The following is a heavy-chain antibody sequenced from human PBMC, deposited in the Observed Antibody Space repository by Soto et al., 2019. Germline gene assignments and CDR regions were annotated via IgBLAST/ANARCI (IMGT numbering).Heavy chain of an antibody. J-gene: IGHJ4*02. D-gene: IGHD6-13*01. CDR3: STCRLTSSWFPSY. CDR1: GFAIDDYA. CDR2: IRSKVNGGTT. Sequence: GGSLRLSCAASGFAIDDYAMSWYRQAPGKGLEWVGLIRSKVNGGTTECAASVKGRFTISRDDSKSIAYLQMNSLKTEDTAVYYCSTCRLTSSWFPSYWGQGTLVTVSS. V-gene: IGHV3-49*03.